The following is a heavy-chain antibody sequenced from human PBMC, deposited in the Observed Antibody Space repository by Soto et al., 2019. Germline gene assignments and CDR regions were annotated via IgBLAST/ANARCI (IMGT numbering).Heavy chain of an antibody. CDR2: IYHSGST. CDR3: ATNSYYSLGV. CDR1: SGSISSAHW. Sequence: QVQLQESGPGLVKPSGTLSLTCAVSSGSISSAHWWNWVRQPPGKGLEWIGEIYHSGSTNYNPSLKIRVTVSVDKSMTQFSLKLTSVTAADTAVYYCATNSYYSLGVWGQGTTVTVSS. V-gene: IGHV4-4*02. J-gene: IGHJ6*02.